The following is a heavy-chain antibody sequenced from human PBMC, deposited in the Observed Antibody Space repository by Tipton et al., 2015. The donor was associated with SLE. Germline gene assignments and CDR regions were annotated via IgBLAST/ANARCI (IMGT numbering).Heavy chain of an antibody. CDR1: GFTFSSYG. D-gene: IGHD6-13*01. J-gene: IGHJ4*02. CDR3: ARDRRYSSSWYVDLDY. V-gene: IGHV3-33*08. CDR2: IRYDGSNK. Sequence: SLRLSCAASGFTFSSYGMHWVRQAPGKGLEWVAFIRYDGSNKYYADSVKGRFTISRDNSKNTLYLQMNSLRAEDTAVYYCARDRRYSSSWYVDLDYWGQGTLVTVSS.